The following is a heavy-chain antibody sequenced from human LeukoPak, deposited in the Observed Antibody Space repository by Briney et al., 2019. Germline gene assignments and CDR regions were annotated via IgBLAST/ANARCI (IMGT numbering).Heavy chain of an antibody. CDR1: GFTVNSNY. J-gene: IGHJ4*02. D-gene: IGHD1-14*01. Sequence: PGGSLRLSCAASGFTVNSNYMSWLRQAPGKGLEWVSVFYSGGSTYYADSVKGRFTISRDNSKNTLYLQMNSLRAEDTAVYYCARQRDRYYFDYWGQGTLVTVSS. CDR3: ARQRDRYYFDY. CDR2: FYSGGST. V-gene: IGHV3-66*02.